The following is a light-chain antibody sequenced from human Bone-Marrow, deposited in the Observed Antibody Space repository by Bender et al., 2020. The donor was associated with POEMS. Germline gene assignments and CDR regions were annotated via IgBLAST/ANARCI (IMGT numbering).Light chain of an antibody. V-gene: IGLV1-47*02. CDR3: AAWDGSLSGWV. J-gene: IGLJ3*02. CDR1: TSNIGSNY. Sequence: QSVLSQPPSASGTPGQRVTISCSGSTSNIGSNYIYWYQHLPGTAPRLVVYSNYQRPSGVPDRYSGSKSGTSASLAISGLRSEDEADYYCAAWDGSLSGWVFGGGTKLTVL. CDR2: SNY.